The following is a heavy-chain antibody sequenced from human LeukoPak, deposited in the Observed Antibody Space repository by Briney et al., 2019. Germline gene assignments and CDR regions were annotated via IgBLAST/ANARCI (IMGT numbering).Heavy chain of an antibody. J-gene: IGHJ4*02. Sequence: ASVKVSCKASGSTFTRYYIHWVRQAPGQGLDWMGMMNPSSGSTRFAQMFQDRVTMTRDTSTSAVYMELSSLTSEDTAMYYCARTYSSSWSYCDSWGQGTLVTVSS. CDR1: GSTFTRYY. D-gene: IGHD6-13*01. CDR2: MNPSSGST. V-gene: IGHV1-46*01. CDR3: ARTYSSSWSYCDS.